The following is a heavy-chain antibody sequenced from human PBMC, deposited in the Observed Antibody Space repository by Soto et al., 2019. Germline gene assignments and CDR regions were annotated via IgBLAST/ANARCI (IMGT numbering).Heavy chain of an antibody. V-gene: IGHV3-66*01. D-gene: IGHD2-15*01. CDR2: IQSGGHK. J-gene: IGHJ6*04. CDR1: GFTVSSKS. Sequence: EVQLVESGGGLVQPGGSLRLSCAASGFTVSSKSMRWVRQAPGKGLEWVSLIQSGGHKYDADYVKGRFTISRDTSEKTVHLQMDSLRAEDTAVYYWARDDVLCDGGRCYGVPLYVWGKGTMVTVSS. CDR3: ARDDVLCDGGRCYGVPLYV.